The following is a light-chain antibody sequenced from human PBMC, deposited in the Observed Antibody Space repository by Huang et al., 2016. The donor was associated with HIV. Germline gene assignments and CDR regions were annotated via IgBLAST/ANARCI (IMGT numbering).Light chain of an antibody. V-gene: IGKV3-15*01. CDR1: QSVATH. J-gene: IGKJ3*01. CDR2: GAS. Sequence: EIIMTQFPATLSLSPGERATLSCRARQSVATHSAWYQQQPGEAPRLLLFGASNGATGVPDRVSGSGSGTEFTLTISSLQSEDFAFYYCQQYNTSPTTFGPGTRVDVK. CDR3: QQYNTSPTT.